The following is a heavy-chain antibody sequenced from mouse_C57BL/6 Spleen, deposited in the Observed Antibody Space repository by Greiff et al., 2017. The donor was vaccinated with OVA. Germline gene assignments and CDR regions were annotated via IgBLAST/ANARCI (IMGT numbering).Heavy chain of an antibody. CDR1: GYTFTSYW. V-gene: IGHV1-69*01. Sequence: QVQLQQPGAELVMPGASVKLSCKASGYTFTSYWMHWVKQRPGQGLEWIGEIDPSDSYTNYNQKFKGKSTLTVDKSSSTAYMQLSSLTSEDSAVYYCARAGGEDGYHYFDYWGQGTTLTVSS. J-gene: IGHJ2*01. D-gene: IGHD2-3*01. CDR3: ARAGGEDGYHYFDY. CDR2: IDPSDSYT.